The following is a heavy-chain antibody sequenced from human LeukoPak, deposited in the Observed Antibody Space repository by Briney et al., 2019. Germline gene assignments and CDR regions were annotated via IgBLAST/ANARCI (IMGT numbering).Heavy chain of an antibody. CDR2: ISYDGSNR. D-gene: IGHD4-17*01. Sequence: GGSLRLSCVGSGFTFNRYAFHWVRQAPGKGLEWVAVISYDGSNRYYADSVKGRFTVSRDNSKNTLYLQMDSLRYEDTAMYYCAIDYDWGQGTLVTVSS. CDR1: GFTFNRYA. V-gene: IGHV3-30*03. J-gene: IGHJ4*02. CDR3: AIDYD.